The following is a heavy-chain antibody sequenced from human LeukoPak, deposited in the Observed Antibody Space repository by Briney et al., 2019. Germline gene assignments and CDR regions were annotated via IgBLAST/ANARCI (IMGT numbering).Heavy chain of an antibody. CDR2: INHSGST. CDR3: ARDRYGDYGWYYYYGMDV. V-gene: IGHV4-34*01. J-gene: IGHJ6*02. CDR1: GGSFSGHY. Sequence: PSETLSLTCAVFGGSFSGHYWSWIRQPPGKGLEWIAEINHSGSTTYKSSLKTRVTISVDTSKNQLSLRLSSVTPADTAVYYCARDRYGDYGWYYYYGMDVWGQGTTVTVSS. D-gene: IGHD4-17*01.